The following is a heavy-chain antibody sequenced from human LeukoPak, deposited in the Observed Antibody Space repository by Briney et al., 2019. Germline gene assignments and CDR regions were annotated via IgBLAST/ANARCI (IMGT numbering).Heavy chain of an antibody. Sequence: GASVKVSCKASGYTFTGYYMHWVRQAPGQGLEWMGWINPNSGGTNYAQKFQGRVTMTRDTSISTAYMELSRLRSDDTAVYYCARDRAGITGTIDFSFDYWAREPWSPSPQ. V-gene: IGHV1-2*02. CDR3: ARDRAGITGTIDFSFDY. CDR1: GYTFTGYY. D-gene: IGHD1-7*01. CDR2: INPNSGGT. J-gene: IGHJ4*02.